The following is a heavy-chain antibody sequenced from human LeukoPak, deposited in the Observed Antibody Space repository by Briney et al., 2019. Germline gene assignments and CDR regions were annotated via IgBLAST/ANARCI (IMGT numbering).Heavy chain of an antibody. D-gene: IGHD3-10*01. Sequence: SVKVSCKASGGTFSSYAISWVRQAPGQGLEWMGGIIPIFGTANYAQKFQGRVTITTDESTSTAYMELSSLRSEDTAVYYCALTPRHITMVRGVIRPQDLQFDYWGQGTLVTVSS. CDR1: GGTFSSYA. V-gene: IGHV1-69*05. CDR3: ALTPRHITMVRGVIRPQDLQFDY. CDR2: IIPIFGTA. J-gene: IGHJ4*02.